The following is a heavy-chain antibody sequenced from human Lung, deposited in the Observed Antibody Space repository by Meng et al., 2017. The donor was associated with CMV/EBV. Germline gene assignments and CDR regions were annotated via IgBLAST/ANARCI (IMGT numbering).Heavy chain of an antibody. CDR2: INQDGNEE. J-gene: IGHJ6*02. CDR3: ARDGTVSPYYDYYGMDV. D-gene: IGHD4-11*01. CDR1: GLXFSSYW. Sequence: GGSXRLXCAVSGLXFSSYWMSWVRQAPGKGLEWVANINQDGNEEYYVDSLKGRFTISRDNAKNSLYLQMTSLRAEDTAVYYCARDGTVSPYYDYYGMDVWXQGTXVTVSS. V-gene: IGHV3-7*01.